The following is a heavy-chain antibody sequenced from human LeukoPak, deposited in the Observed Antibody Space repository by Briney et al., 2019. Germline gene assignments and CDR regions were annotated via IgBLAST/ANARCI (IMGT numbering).Heavy chain of an antibody. D-gene: IGHD3-10*01. CDR1: GFTVSSNY. V-gene: IGHV3-66*01. CDR3: AREIYGSGGGFDY. J-gene: IGHJ4*02. CDR2: IYSGGST. Sequence: GGSLRLSCAASGFTVSSNYMSWVRQAPGKGLEWVSVIYSGGSTYYADSVKGRFTISRDNSKNTLYLQMNSLRAEDTAVYYCAREIYGSGGGFDYRGQGTLVTVSS.